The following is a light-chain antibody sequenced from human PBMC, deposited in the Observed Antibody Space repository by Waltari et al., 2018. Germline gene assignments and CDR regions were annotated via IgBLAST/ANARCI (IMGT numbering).Light chain of an antibody. CDR3: QQSDSIPLT. V-gene: IGKV1-39*01. J-gene: IGKJ4*01. Sequence: DIQMTQSPSSLSASVGDRVTITCRASQTIARYLNWYQQKQGKAPKLLISGISNLQSGVPSRFSVSGSGTDFSLTISSLRPEDLATYYCQQSDSIPLTFGGGTKVEIK. CDR1: QTIARY. CDR2: GIS.